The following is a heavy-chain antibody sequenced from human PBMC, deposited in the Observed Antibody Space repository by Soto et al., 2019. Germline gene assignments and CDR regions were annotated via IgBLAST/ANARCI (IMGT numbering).Heavy chain of an antibody. CDR3: ARDPIRHSSSWYVGEFDY. Sequence: QVQLVESGGGVVQPGRSLRLSCAASGFTFSSYAMHWVRQAPGKGLEWVAVISYDGSNKYYADSVKGRFTISRDNSKNTLYLQMNSLRAEDTAVYYCARDPIRHSSSWYVGEFDYWGQGTLVTVSS. J-gene: IGHJ4*02. CDR2: ISYDGSNK. CDR1: GFTFSSYA. D-gene: IGHD6-13*01. V-gene: IGHV3-30-3*01.